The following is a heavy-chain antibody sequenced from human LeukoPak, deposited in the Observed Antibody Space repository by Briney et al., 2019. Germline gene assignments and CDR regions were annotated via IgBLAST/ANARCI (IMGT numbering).Heavy chain of an antibody. V-gene: IGHV4-59*08. D-gene: IGHD1-7*01. Sequence: SETLSLTCTVSGVSISNYYWSWMRQSPGRGLEWIGLIYYSGRTSYAPSFKSRVTMSLDTSKSQFSLQLSSVTAADTAVYYCASTEWNYARWGQGILVTVSS. CDR3: ASTEWNYAR. CDR2: IYYSGRT. J-gene: IGHJ4*02. CDR1: GVSISNYY.